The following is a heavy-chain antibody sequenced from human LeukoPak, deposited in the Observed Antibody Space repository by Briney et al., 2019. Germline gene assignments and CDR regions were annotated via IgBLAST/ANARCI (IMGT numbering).Heavy chain of an antibody. V-gene: IGHV4-59*01. CDR2: IYYSGST. Sequence: PSETLSLTCTVSGGSISSYYWSWIRQPPGKGLEWIGYIYYSGSTNYNPSLKSRVTISVDTSKNQFSLKLSSVTAADTAVYYCASWGSGWSNYWGQGTLVTVSS. CDR3: ASWGSGWSNY. J-gene: IGHJ4*02. D-gene: IGHD6-19*01. CDR1: GGSISSYY.